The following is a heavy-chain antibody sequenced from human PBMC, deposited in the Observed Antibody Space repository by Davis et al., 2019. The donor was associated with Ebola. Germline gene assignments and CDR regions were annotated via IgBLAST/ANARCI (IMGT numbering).Heavy chain of an antibody. Sequence: AASVKVSCKASGYTFTSYYMHWVRQATGQGLEWMGWMNPKSGNTGYAQKFQARISMTRDTSISTAYMELNSLRSEDTAVYYCARGTRTLDIWGQGTMVTVSS. J-gene: IGHJ3*02. D-gene: IGHD3/OR15-3a*01. CDR3: ARGTRTLDI. CDR2: MNPKSGNT. CDR1: GYTFTSYY. V-gene: IGHV1-8*02.